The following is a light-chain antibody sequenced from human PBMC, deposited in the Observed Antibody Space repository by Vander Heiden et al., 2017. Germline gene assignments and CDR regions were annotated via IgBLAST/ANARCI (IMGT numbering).Light chain of an antibody. CDR1: SSDVGSYNL. J-gene: IGLJ3*02. Sequence: QSVLTQPASVFGSLGQSITISWTGTSSDVGSYNLVSWYQQHPGKAPKLMIYEVSKRPSGVSNRFSGSKSGNTASLTISGLQAEDEADYYCCSYAGSSTLVFGGGTKLTVL. CDR2: EVS. CDR3: CSYAGSSTLV. V-gene: IGLV2-23*02.